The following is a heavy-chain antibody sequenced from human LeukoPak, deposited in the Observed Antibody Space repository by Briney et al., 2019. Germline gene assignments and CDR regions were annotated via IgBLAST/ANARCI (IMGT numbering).Heavy chain of an antibody. J-gene: IGHJ2*01. CDR2: ISSSSSYI. CDR1: GFTFSSYN. CDR3: ARAFKVPSWYFAL. Sequence: GGSLRLSCAASGFTFSSYNMNWVRQAPGKGLEWVSSISSSSSYIYYADSVKGRFTISRDNAKNSLYLQMNSLRAEDTAVYYCARAFKVPSWYFALWGRGTLVTVSS. V-gene: IGHV3-21*04.